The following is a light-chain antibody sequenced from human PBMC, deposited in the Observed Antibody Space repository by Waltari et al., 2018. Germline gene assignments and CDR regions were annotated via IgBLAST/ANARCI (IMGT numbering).Light chain of an antibody. CDR2: ATS. CDR1: QSVRNF. V-gene: IGKV1-39*01. Sequence: DIQMTQSPSSRSASVGDRVTITCRASQSVRNFLNWYQQEPGKAPKLLIYATSSLQTGVPSRFSGSGSGTDFTLSISSLQPEDFAIYFCQQGYMTPRTFGQGTKVEIK. J-gene: IGKJ1*01. CDR3: QQGYMTPRT.